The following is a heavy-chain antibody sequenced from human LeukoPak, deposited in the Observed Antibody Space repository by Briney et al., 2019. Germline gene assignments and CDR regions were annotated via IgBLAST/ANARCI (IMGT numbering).Heavy chain of an antibody. J-gene: IGHJ4*02. D-gene: IGHD4-4*01. Sequence: GGSLRLSCAASGFTFSSYAMSWVRQAPGKGLEWVSAISGSGGSTYYADSVKGRSTISRDDSKNTLYLQMNSLRAEDTAVYYCAKGPAGLQPFDYWGQGTLVTVSS. CDR3: AKGPAGLQPFDY. CDR1: GFTFSSYA. CDR2: ISGSGGST. V-gene: IGHV3-23*01.